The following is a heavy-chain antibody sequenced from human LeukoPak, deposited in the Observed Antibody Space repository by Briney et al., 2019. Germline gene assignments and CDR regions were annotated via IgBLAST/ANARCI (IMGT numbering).Heavy chain of an antibody. CDR2: IYYSGST. CDR1: GGSISSSSYY. J-gene: IGHJ4*02. CDR3: ARYFGTTGTPNY. Sequence: SETLSLTCTVSGGSISSSSYYWGWIRQTPGKGLEWIGSIYYSGSTYYNPSLKGRVTISVDTSKNQFSLKLSSVTAADTAVYYCARYFGTTGTPNYWGQGTLVTVSS. D-gene: IGHD1-1*01. V-gene: IGHV4-39*01.